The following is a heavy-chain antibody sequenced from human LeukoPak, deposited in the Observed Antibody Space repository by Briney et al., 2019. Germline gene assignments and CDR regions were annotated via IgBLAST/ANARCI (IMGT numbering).Heavy chain of an antibody. CDR2: IYHSGST. J-gene: IGHJ4*02. Sequence: SETLSLTCAVSGGSISSSNWWSWVRQPPGKGLEWIGEIYHSGSTNYNPPLKSRVTISVDKSKNQFSLKLSSVTAADTAVYYCARDLYSSGWFDYWGQGTLVTVSS. D-gene: IGHD6-19*01. V-gene: IGHV4-4*02. CDR3: ARDLYSSGWFDY. CDR1: GGSISSSNW.